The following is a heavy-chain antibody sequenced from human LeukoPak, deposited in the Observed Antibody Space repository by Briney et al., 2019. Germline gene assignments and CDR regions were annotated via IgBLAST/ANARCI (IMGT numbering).Heavy chain of an antibody. D-gene: IGHD5-12*01. CDR3: ARHSRGYDSEFGY. Sequence: PSETLSLTPTVSGGSIRRYYWSSIPQPPGKGLEWSGYMYYSGHTNYNPSLKSRVTISVDKCRNQFSLSLGSVTAADTAVYYCARHSRGYDSEFGYWGQGTLVTVSS. CDR1: GGSIRRYY. CDR2: MYYSGHT. J-gene: IGHJ4*02. V-gene: IGHV4-59*08.